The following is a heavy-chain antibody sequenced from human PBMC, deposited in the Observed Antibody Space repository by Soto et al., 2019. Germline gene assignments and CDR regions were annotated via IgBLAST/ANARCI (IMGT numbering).Heavy chain of an antibody. CDR1: GGIFSSYA. CDR3: ARGDVRVVASFDP. CDR2: IIPIFGTA. D-gene: IGHD2-15*01. J-gene: IGHJ5*02. V-gene: IGHV1-69*06. Sequence: ASVKVSCKASGGIFSSYAISWVRQAPGQGLEWMGGIIPIFGTANYAQKFQGRVTMTRDTSISTAYMELSRLISDDTAVYYCARGDVRVVASFDPWGQGALVTVSS.